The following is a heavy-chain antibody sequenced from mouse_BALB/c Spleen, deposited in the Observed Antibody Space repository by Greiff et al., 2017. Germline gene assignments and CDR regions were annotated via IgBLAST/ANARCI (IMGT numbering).Heavy chain of an antibody. Sequence: EVNVVESGGGLVQPGGSRKLSCAASGFTFSSFGMHWVRQAPEKGLEWVAYISSGSSTIYYADTVKGRFTISRDNPKNTLFLQMTSLGSEDTAMYYCARSGSRYYFDYWGQGTTLTVSS. CDR2: ISSGSSTI. V-gene: IGHV5-17*02. D-gene: IGHD1-1*01. CDR1: GFTFSSFG. J-gene: IGHJ2*01. CDR3: ARSGSRYYFDY.